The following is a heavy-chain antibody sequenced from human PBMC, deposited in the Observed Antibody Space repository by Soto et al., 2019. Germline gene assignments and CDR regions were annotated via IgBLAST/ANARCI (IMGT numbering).Heavy chain of an antibody. Sequence: SETLSLTCTASGGSISSGGYYWSWIRQHPGKGLEWIGYIYYSGSTYYNPSLKSRVTISVDTSKNQFSLKLSSVTAADTAVYYCARVNHLGYCSGGSCYEGSAFDYWGQGTLVTVSS. CDR2: IYYSGST. CDR3: ARVNHLGYCSGGSCYEGSAFDY. V-gene: IGHV4-31*03. D-gene: IGHD2-15*01. CDR1: GGSISSGGYY. J-gene: IGHJ4*02.